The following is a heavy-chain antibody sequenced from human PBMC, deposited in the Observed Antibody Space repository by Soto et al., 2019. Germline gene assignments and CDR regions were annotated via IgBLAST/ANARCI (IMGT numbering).Heavy chain of an antibody. CDR3: VRYGLLDNSGLLGFEP. V-gene: IGHV1-2*02. J-gene: IGHJ5*02. D-gene: IGHD3-22*01. Sequence: ASVKVSCKASGYTFTGYYMHWVRQAPGQGLEWMGWINPNSGGTNYAQKFQGRVTMTRDTSISTAYMELSRLRSDDTAVYYCVRYGLLDNSGLLGFEPWGQGTLVTVSS. CDR2: INPNSGGT. CDR1: GYTFTGYY.